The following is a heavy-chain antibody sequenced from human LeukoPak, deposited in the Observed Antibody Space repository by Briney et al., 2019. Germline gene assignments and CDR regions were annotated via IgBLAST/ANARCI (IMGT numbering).Heavy chain of an antibody. V-gene: IGHV3-23*01. Sequence: GGSLRLSCAASGFTFSSYAMSWVRQAPGKGLEWVSATTGSDSTYYADSVKGRFTISRDKSKNTLYLQMKSLRAEDTAVYYCAKDLPDSRESLTGHWFDPWGQGTLVTVSS. CDR3: AKDLPDSRESLTGHWFDP. D-gene: IGHD3-10*01. CDR1: GFTFSSYA. J-gene: IGHJ5*02. CDR2: TTGSDST.